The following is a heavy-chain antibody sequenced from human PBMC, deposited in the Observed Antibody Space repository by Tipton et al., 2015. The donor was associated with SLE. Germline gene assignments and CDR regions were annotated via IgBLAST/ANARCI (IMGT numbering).Heavy chain of an antibody. V-gene: IGHV4-38-2*02. CDR1: GYSISSGYY. D-gene: IGHD3-3*01. J-gene: IGHJ4*02. CDR3: ARGGNYDFFRSPHAYFDY. Sequence: LRLSCTVSGYSISSGYYWGWIRQPPGKGLEWIGSIYHSGSTYYNPSLKSRVTISVDTSKNQFSLKLSSVTAADTAVYYCARGGNYDFFRSPHAYFDYWGQGTLVTVSS. CDR2: IYHSGST.